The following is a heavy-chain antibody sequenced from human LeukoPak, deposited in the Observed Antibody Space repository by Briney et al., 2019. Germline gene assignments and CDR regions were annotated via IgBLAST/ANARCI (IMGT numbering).Heavy chain of an antibody. V-gene: IGHV3-30-3*01. CDR2: ISYDGSNK. CDR1: GFTFSNYA. CDR3: ARCSSTSCYTQGPLDI. J-gene: IGHJ3*02. Sequence: GGSLRLSCAASGFTFSNYAMHWVRQAPGKGLEWVAVISYDGSNKYYADSVKGRLTISRDNSKNTLYLQMNSLRAEDTAVYYCARCSSTSCYTQGPLDIWGPGTMVTISS. D-gene: IGHD2-2*02.